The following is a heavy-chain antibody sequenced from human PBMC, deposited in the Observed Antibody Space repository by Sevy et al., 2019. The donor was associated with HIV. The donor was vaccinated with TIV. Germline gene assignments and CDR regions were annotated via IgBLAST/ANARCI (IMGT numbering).Heavy chain of an antibody. CDR3: TTKHDTWSGYYYFDY. D-gene: IGHD3-3*01. V-gene: IGHV3-15*01. Sequence: GGSLRLSCAASGLTFNNAWMTWVRQAPGMGLEWVGRIKSKTDGGTTDYAAPVKSRFTISRDDSKNTLYLQMNSLKTEDTAVYYCTTKHDTWSGYYYFDYWGQGTLVTVS. CDR2: IKSKTDGGTT. CDR1: GLTFNNAW. J-gene: IGHJ4*02.